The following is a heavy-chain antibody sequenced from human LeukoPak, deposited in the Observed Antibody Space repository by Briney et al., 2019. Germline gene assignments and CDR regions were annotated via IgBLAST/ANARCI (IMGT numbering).Heavy chain of an antibody. CDR2: IKEDGSEE. V-gene: IGHV3-7*01. D-gene: IGHD6-19*01. CDR3: ARVSIPAESSGLFQN. J-gene: IGHJ4*02. Sequence: PGGSLRLSCAASGFTFSEYWMSWVRQAPGKGLEWVANIKEDGSEEFYVDSVKGRFTISRDNTKNSLCLQMNNLRVEDTALYYCARVSIPAESSGLFQNWGQGILVTVSS. CDR1: GFTFSEYW.